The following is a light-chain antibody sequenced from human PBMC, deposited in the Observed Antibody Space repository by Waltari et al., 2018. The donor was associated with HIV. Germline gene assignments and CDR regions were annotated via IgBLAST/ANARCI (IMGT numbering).Light chain of an antibody. J-gene: IGLJ2*01. CDR3: GTWDSSLSAGGV. Sequence: QSVLTQPPPESADPGQKVTTACSGRRSNIGNNYASWSQPLPGTAPKLLIYDNNKRPSGIPDRFSGSKSGTSATLGITGLQTGDEADYYCGTWDSSLSAGGVFGGGTKLTVL. CDR2: DNN. V-gene: IGLV1-51*01. CDR1: RSNIGNNY.